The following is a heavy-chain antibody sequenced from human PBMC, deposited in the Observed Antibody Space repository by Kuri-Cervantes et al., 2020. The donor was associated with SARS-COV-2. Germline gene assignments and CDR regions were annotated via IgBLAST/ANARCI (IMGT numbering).Heavy chain of an antibody. V-gene: IGHV4-59*08. CDR1: GGSISSYY. J-gene: IGHJ4*02. Sequence: SETLSLTCTVSGGSISSYYWNWIRQPPGKGLEWLGFVNDSGSTSYNPSLKSRVTISVDTSKNQFSLKLTSVTAEDTAVYYCARLGTIGGRYYFDYWGQGTLVTVSS. D-gene: IGHD6-19*01. CDR3: ARLGTIGGRYYFDY. CDR2: VNDSGST.